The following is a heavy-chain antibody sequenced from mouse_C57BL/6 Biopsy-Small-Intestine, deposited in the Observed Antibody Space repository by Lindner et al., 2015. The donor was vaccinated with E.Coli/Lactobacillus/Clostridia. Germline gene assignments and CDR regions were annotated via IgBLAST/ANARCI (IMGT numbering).Heavy chain of an antibody. CDR3: AEYDYDGGNFDY. J-gene: IGHJ2*01. CDR2: INPTSDYT. Sequence: VQLQESGAELAKPGASVELSCKASGYTFTSYWIHWVKQRPGQGLEWIGYINPTSDYTKYNQKFKDKATLTADKSSSAAYMQLSSLTSEDSAVYYCAEYDYDGGNFDYWGQGTTLTVSS. V-gene: IGHV1-7*01. D-gene: IGHD2-4*01. CDR1: GYTFTSYW.